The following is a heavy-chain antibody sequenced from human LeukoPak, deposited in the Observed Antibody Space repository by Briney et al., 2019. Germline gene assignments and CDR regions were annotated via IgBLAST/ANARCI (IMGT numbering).Heavy chain of an antibody. Sequence: PGGSLRLSCVASGFTFSSYWMSWVRQAPGKGLEWVAVISYDGSNKYYADSVKGRFTISRDNSKNTLYLQMNSLRAEDTAVYYCARAYCVGDCTVLHIYFDNWGQGTLVTVSS. CDR1: GFTFSSYW. D-gene: IGHD2-21*02. CDR2: ISYDGSNK. J-gene: IGHJ4*02. CDR3: ARAYCVGDCTVLHIYFDN. V-gene: IGHV3-30*03.